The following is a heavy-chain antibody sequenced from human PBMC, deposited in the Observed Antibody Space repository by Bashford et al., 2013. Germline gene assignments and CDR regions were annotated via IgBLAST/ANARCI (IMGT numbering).Heavy chain of an antibody. CDR2: IKNDGTHT. D-gene: IGHD3-3*01. V-gene: IGHV3-74*01. CDR1: GLPFSSYW. J-gene: IGHJ4*02. Sequence: GSLRLSCAASGLPFSSYWMQWVRQSPEKGLVWVARIKNDGTHTDYADSVQGRFTISRDNAKNTLYLQMNSLRVEDTGLYYCAKIVDWSGSYSPADFWGQGTPVTVSS. CDR3: AKIVDWSGSYSPADF.